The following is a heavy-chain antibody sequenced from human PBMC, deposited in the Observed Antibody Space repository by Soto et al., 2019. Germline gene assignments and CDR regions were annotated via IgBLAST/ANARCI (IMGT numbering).Heavy chain of an antibody. CDR1: GFTVSSNY. CDR3: ARAEVDMPTP. J-gene: IGHJ4*02. CDR2: IYTDGGT. D-gene: IGHD2-15*01. V-gene: IGHV3-66*01. Sequence: QLVESGGGLVQPGGFVRLSCAASGFTVSSNYMIWVRQAPGKGLEWISVIYTDGGTKYADSVKGRFTISRDTSRNTVYLYMDSLRVVDTAVYFCARAEVDMPTPWGQGTLVTVSP.